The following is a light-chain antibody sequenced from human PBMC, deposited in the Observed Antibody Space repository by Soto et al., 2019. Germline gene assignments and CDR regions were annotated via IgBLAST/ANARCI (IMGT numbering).Light chain of an antibody. Sequence: QSALTQPASVSGSPGQSITISCTGTSSDVGGYNYVSWYQQHPGKAPKLMIYEVSNRPSGVSNRFSGSKSGNTASLTISALQAEDEADYYRSSYTSSSTCVFGGGTKVTVL. CDR1: SSDVGGYNY. J-gene: IGLJ3*02. CDR2: EVS. CDR3: SSYTSSSTCV. V-gene: IGLV2-14*01.